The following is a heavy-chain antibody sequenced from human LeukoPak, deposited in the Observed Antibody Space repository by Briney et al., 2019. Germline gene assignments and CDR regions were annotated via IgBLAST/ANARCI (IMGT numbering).Heavy chain of an antibody. CDR1: GGSINSY. Sequence: SETLSLTCTVSGGSINSYWSWIRQPAGKGLEWIGRISGSGTITYNPALQSRLSISIDTFKNQFSLNLNSVTAADTAVYYCARHSWNDILNWFEPWGQGTLVTVSS. J-gene: IGHJ5*02. D-gene: IGHD1-1*01. CDR2: ISGSGTI. CDR3: ARHSWNDILNWFEP. V-gene: IGHV4-4*07.